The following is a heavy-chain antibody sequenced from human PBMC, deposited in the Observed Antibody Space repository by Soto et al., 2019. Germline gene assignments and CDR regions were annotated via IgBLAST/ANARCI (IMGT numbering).Heavy chain of an antibody. V-gene: IGHV3-74*01. CDR1: GFTFSSHW. Sequence: GGSLRLSCAASGFTFSSHWMHWVRQAPGKGLVWVSRIDTDGSRTNYADSVKGRFTMSRDNAKNTAFLQMNSLRAEDTAVYSCVQGYGGLDGWGQGTLVTVSS. CDR2: IDTDGSRT. J-gene: IGHJ4*02. D-gene: IGHD5-18*01. CDR3: VQGYGGLDG.